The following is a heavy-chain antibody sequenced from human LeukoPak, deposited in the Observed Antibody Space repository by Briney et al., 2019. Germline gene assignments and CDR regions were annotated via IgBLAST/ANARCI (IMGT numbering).Heavy chain of an antibody. Sequence: GASVKVSGKASGYSFTGYYIHWVRQAPGQGLECMGRINPNSGATNYVQKFQGRVTMTRDTSVNTVYMELSGLTSDDTAVYYCARDRGTYLGYFQHWGQGTLVTVSS. J-gene: IGHJ1*01. CDR2: INPNSGAT. D-gene: IGHD1-26*01. CDR1: GYSFTGYY. V-gene: IGHV1-2*06. CDR3: ARDRGTYLGYFQH.